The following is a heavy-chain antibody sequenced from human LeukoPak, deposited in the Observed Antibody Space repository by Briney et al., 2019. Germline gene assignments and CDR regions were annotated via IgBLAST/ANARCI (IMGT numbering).Heavy chain of an antibody. CDR1: GYSFTSYW. J-gene: IGHJ4*02. Sequence: GESLKISCKGSGYSFTSYWIGWVRQMPGKGLEWMGIIYPGGSDTRYSPSFQGQVTISADKPISAAYLQWSSLKASDTAVYYCARVGTHDYGDYCMDYWGQGTLVTVSS. CDR2: IYPGGSDT. D-gene: IGHD4-17*01. CDR3: ARVGTHDYGDYCMDY. V-gene: IGHV5-51*04.